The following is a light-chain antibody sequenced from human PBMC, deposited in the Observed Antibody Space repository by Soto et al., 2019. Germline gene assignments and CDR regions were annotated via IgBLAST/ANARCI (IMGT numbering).Light chain of an antibody. CDR2: DVN. J-gene: IGLJ2*01. CDR1: SSDIGGYDY. CDR3: TSYASGSSHAV. V-gene: IGLV2-14*01. Sequence: QSALTQPASVSGSPGQSITLCCTGTSSDIGGYDYVSWYQRHPGKAPKLIIYDVNNRPSGVSNRFSGSKSGNTASLTISGLQAEDEADYYCTSYASGSSHAVFGVGTKVTVL.